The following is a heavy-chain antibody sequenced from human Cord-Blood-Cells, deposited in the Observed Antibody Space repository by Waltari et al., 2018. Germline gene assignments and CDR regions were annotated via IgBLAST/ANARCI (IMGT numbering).Heavy chain of an antibody. D-gene: IGHD3-10*01. V-gene: IGHV4-34*01. Sequence: QVQLQQWGAGLLKPSETLSLTCAVYGGSFSGYYWSWIRQPPGKGLEWIGEINHSGSTNYNPSLKSRVTISVDTSKNQFSLKLSSVTAADTAVYYCVRGGTRVRGSDYWGQGTLVTVSS. J-gene: IGHJ4*02. CDR3: VRGGTRVRGSDY. CDR1: GGSFSGYY. CDR2: INHSGST.